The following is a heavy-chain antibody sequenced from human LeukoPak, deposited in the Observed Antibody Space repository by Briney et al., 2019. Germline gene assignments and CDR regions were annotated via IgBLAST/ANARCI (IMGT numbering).Heavy chain of an antibody. Sequence: GGSLRLSCAASGFTFSSYWMSWVRQAPGKGLEWVANIKQDGSEKYYVDSVKGRFTISRDNAKNTLYLQMNSLRAEDTAVYYCAREGYFDFWSGYSASDPFDIWGQGTMVTVSS. CDR3: AREGYFDFWSGYSASDPFDI. CDR2: IKQDGSEK. V-gene: IGHV3-7*01. CDR1: GFTFSSYW. J-gene: IGHJ3*02. D-gene: IGHD3-3*01.